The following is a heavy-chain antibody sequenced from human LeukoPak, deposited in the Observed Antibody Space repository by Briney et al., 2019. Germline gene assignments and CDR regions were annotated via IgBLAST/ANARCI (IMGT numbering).Heavy chain of an antibody. J-gene: IGHJ3*02. CDR2: IYYSGST. Sequence: PSQTLSLTCTVSGGSISSGGYYWSWIRQHPGKGLEWIGYIYYSGSTYYNPSLKSRVTISVDTSKNQFSLKLSSVTAADTAVYYCATSSVGYTAASVAFDIWGQGTMVTVSS. D-gene: IGHD5-18*01. CDR1: GGSISSGGYY. V-gene: IGHV4-31*03. CDR3: ATSSVGYTAASVAFDI.